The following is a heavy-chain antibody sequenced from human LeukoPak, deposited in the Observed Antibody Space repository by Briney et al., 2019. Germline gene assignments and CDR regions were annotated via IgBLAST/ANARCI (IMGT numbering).Heavy chain of an antibody. V-gene: IGHV3-30*02. J-gene: IGHJ4*02. D-gene: IGHD5-18*01. CDR1: GFTVSSNS. CDR2: IRYDGSNK. Sequence: GGSLRLSCTVSGFTVSSNSMSWVRQAPGKGLEWVAFIRYDGSNKYYADSVKGRFTISRDNAKNSLYLQMNSLRAEDTAVYYCARGGYSYGGSDYWGQGTLVTVSS. CDR3: ARGGYSYGGSDY.